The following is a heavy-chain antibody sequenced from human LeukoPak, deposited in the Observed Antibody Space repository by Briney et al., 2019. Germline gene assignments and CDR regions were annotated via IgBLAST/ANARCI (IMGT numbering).Heavy chain of an antibody. J-gene: IGHJ4*02. CDR2: ISYDGNNK. CDR3: ARNFDF. V-gene: IGHV3-30*03. Sequence: GGSLRLSCAASGLTFSSYGMHWVRQAPGKGLEWVAVISYDGNNKYYGDSVKGRFTISRDNSKNTLFLQMNSLRPEDTAVYYCARNFDFWGQGTLVTVSS. CDR1: GLTFSSYG.